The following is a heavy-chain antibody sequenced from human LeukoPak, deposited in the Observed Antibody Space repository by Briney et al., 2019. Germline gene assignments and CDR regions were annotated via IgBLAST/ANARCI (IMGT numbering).Heavy chain of an antibody. D-gene: IGHD3-3*01. CDR2: ISASGSNT. CDR3: AKDGGLEWSHFDAFDI. V-gene: IGHV3-23*01. Sequence: SGGSLRLSCTVSGLTFDTYGMSWVRQAPGKGLERVSAISASGSNTHYADSVKGRVIISRDNSKNTLYLQMSSLRAEDTAVYYCAKDGGLEWSHFDAFDIWGQGTMVTVSS. J-gene: IGHJ3*02. CDR1: GLTFDTYG.